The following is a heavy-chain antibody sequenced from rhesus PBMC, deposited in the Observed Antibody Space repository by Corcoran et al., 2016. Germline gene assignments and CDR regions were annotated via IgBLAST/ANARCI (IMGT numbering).Heavy chain of an antibody. Sequence: QVQLQESGPGLVKPSETLSLTCAVSGGSISSNYWSWIRKSPGTGLEWVGYIYGGSGRTRYNPSLMIRVTISTDTCKNQCSLKLSSVTAADTAVYYCARYPRTSGWYHFDYWGQGVLVTVSS. J-gene: IGHJ4*01. D-gene: IGHD6-31*01. CDR3: ARYPRTSGWYHFDY. CDR1: GGSISSNY. V-gene: IGHV4-147*01. CDR2: IYGGSGRT.